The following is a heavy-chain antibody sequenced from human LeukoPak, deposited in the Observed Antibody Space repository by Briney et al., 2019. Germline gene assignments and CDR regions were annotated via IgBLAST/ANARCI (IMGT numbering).Heavy chain of an antibody. V-gene: IGHV3-33*01. Sequence: GRPLRLSCAASGFTFGSYGMHWVRQAPGKGLEWVAVIWYDGSNKYYGDSVKGRFTISRDNSKKTLYLQMNSLRVEDTAVYYCARGDGYNDAEYLQHWGQGTLVTVS. CDR2: IWYDGSNK. CDR3: ARGDGYNDAEYLQH. J-gene: IGHJ1*01. D-gene: IGHD5-24*01. CDR1: GFTFGSYG.